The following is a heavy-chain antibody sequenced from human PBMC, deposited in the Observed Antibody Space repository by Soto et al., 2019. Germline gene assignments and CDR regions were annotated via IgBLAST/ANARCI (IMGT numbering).Heavy chain of an antibody. D-gene: IGHD2-15*01. V-gene: IGHV1-46*03. CDR3: ARGTPSRYCSGGSCHYYYYYMDG. Sequence: QVQLVQSGAEVKKPGASVKVSCKASGYTFTSYYMHWVRQAPGQVLKWMGIINPSGGSTSYAQKFQGRVTMTRDTSTSTVYMELSSLRSEDTAVYYCARGTPSRYCSGGSCHYYYYYMDGWGKGTTVTVSS. J-gene: IGHJ6*03. CDR2: INPSGGST. CDR1: GYTFTSYY.